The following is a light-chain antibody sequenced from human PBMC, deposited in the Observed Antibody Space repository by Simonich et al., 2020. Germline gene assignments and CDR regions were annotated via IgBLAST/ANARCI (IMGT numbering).Light chain of an antibody. CDR3: QSADSSGTSVV. CDR2: KDS. CDR1: ALPKQY. Sequence: SYELTQPPSVSVSPGQTARITCSGDALPKQYTDWYQQKPGQAPVRGIYKDSERPSGIPERFSGSSSGTKVTLTISGVQAEDGADYYCQSADSSGTSVVFGGGTKLTVL. V-gene: IGLV3-25*03. J-gene: IGLJ2*01.